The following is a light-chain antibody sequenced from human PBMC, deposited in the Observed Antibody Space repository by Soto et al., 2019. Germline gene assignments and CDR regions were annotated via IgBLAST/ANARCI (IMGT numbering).Light chain of an antibody. CDR3: SSYTSSSTLV. J-gene: IGLJ2*01. CDR2: DVS. Sequence: QSALTQPASVSGSPGQSITISCTGTSSDVGGYNYVSWYQQHPGKAPKLMIYDVSNRPSGVSNRFSGSKSGNTASLTISGLQAEDEAVYYSSSYTSSSTLVFGGGTKLTVL. V-gene: IGLV2-14*01. CDR1: SSDVGGYNY.